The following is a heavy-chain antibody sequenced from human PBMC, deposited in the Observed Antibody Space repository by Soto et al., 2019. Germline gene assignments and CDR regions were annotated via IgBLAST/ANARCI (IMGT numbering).Heavy chain of an antibody. J-gene: IGHJ4*02. Sequence: GGSLRLSCAASGITFSSYALHWVRQAPGKGLEWVAVISYDGNNKFYVDSVKGRFTISRDNSKNTLYLQMNSPRTEDTAVYYCAHLAGPSNTDDYWGQGTLVTVSS. CDR3: AHLAGPSNTDDY. CDR1: GITFSSYA. D-gene: IGHD5-18*01. CDR2: ISYDGNNK. V-gene: IGHV3-30-3*01.